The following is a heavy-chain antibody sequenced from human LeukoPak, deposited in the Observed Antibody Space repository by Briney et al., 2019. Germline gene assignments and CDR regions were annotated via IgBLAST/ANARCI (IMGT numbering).Heavy chain of an antibody. CDR2: ISSTSADI. V-gene: IGHV3-21*04. Sequence: GGSLRLSCTASGFTFSSFTMNWVRQTPDKRLEWVSSISSTSADIYYADSVKGRFTISRDNANNSVFLHMNSLRAEDTAVYYCATPGGLDYWGQGTLVTVSS. D-gene: IGHD2-15*01. CDR3: ATPGGLDY. J-gene: IGHJ4*02. CDR1: GFTFSSFT.